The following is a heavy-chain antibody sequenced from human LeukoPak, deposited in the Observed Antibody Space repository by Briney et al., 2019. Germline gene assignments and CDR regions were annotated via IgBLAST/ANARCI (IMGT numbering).Heavy chain of an antibody. J-gene: IGHJ3*02. D-gene: IGHD6-6*01. Sequence: GGSLRLSCAASGFTFSSYSMNWVRQAPGKGLEWVSSISSSSSYIYYADSVKGRFTISRDNAKNSLYLQMNSLGAEDTAVYYCARDRSSRVAFDIWGQGTMVTVSS. CDR2: ISSSSSYI. V-gene: IGHV3-21*01. CDR1: GFTFSSYS. CDR3: ARDRSSRVAFDI.